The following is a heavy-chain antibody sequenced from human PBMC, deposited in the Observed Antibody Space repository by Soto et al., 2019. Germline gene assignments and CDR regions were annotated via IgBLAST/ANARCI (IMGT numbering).Heavy chain of an antibody. CDR1: GGSISSYY. CDR3: ASPGRPYYYYGMDV. J-gene: IGHJ6*02. Sequence: PSETLSLTCTVSGGSISSYYWSWIRQPPGKGLEWIGYIYYSGSTNYNPSLKSRVTISVDTSKNQFSLKLSSVTAADTAVYYCASPGRPYYYYGMDVWGQGTTVTVS. D-gene: IGHD1-26*01. CDR2: IYYSGST. V-gene: IGHV4-59*12.